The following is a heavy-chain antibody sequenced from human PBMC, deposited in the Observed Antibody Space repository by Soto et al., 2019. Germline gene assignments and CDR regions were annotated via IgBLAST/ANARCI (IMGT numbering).Heavy chain of an antibody. Sequence: PGGSLRLSCAASGFTFSSYAMSWVRQAPGKGLEWVSAISGSGGSTYYADSVKGRFTISRDNSKNTLYLQMNSLRAEDTAVYYCAKLEYDILTGYQYYYYGMDVRGQGTTVTVSS. D-gene: IGHD3-9*01. CDR2: ISGSGGST. J-gene: IGHJ6*02. CDR3: AKLEYDILTGYQYYYYGMDV. V-gene: IGHV3-23*01. CDR1: GFTFSSYA.